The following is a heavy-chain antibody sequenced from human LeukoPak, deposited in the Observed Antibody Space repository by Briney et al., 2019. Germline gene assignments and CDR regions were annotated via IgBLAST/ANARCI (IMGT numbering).Heavy chain of an antibody. V-gene: IGHV5-51*01. D-gene: IGHD3-3*01. CDR3: ARQNDFRLDY. CDR2: IYPGDYDT. J-gene: IGHJ4*02. CDR1: GSTFSSYW. Sequence: GASLKISCKGSGSTFSSYWIGWGRQLAGKGLEWMGIIYPGDYDTRYSPSLQGQVTISVDTSIGTAYLQWSSLKASDTAIYYCARQNDFRLDYWGQGTLVTVSS.